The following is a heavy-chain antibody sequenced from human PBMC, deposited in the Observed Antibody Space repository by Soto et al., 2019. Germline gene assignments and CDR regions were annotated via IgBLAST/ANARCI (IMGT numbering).Heavy chain of an antibody. CDR3: TRIVVVPDY. Sequence: SLRLSCTASGFTFGDYAMSWVRQAPGKGLEWVGFIRSKAYGGTTEYAASVKGRFTISRDDSKSIAYLQMNSLKTEDTAVYYCTRIVVVPDYWGQGTLVTVSS. V-gene: IGHV3-49*04. J-gene: IGHJ4*02. CDR2: IRSKAYGGTT. CDR1: GFTFGDYA. D-gene: IGHD3-22*01.